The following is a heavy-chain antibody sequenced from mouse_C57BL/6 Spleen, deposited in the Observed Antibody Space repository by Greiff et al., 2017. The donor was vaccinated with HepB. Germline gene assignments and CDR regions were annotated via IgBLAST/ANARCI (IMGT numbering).Heavy chain of an antibody. CDR2: IYPRDGST. V-gene: IGHV1-85*01. CDR3: AREVYYDYDGGYYYAMDY. Sequence: QVQLQQSGPELVKPGASVKLSCKASGYTFTSYDMNWVKQRPGQGLEWIGWIYPRDGSTKYNEKFKGKATLTVDTSSSTAYMELHSLTSEDSAVYFCAREVYYDYDGGYYYAMDYWGQGTSVTVSS. J-gene: IGHJ4*01. CDR1: GYTFTSYD. D-gene: IGHD2-4*01.